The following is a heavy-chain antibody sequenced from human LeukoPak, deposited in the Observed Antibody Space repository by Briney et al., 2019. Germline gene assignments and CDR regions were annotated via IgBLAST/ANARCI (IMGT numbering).Heavy chain of an antibody. Sequence: GASLRLSCAAPGFTFSNYAMSWVRQAPGKGLEWVSAIVGSGGSTYYADSVKGRFSISRDNSKNTLFLQMNSLRVEDTAPYYCSKWGDYDVLTGYYDSDFWGQGTLVTVSS. CDR3: SKWGDYDVLTGYYDSDF. V-gene: IGHV3-23*01. CDR1: GFTFSNYA. CDR2: IVGSGGST. D-gene: IGHD3-9*01. J-gene: IGHJ4*02.